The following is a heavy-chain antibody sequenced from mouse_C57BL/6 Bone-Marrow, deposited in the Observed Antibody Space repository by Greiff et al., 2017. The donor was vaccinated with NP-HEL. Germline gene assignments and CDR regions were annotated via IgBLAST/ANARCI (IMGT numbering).Heavy chain of an antibody. J-gene: IGHJ1*03. Sequence: QVQLQQSGAELVRPGTSVKMPCKASGYTFTNYWIGWAKQRPGHGLEWIGDIYPGGGYTNYNEKFKGKATLTADKSSSTAYMQFSSLTSEDSAIYYCASGYYGYFDVWGTGTTVTVSA. CDR3: ASGYYGYFDV. D-gene: IGHD1-1*02. CDR2: IYPGGGYT. V-gene: IGHV1-63*01. CDR1: GYTFTNYW.